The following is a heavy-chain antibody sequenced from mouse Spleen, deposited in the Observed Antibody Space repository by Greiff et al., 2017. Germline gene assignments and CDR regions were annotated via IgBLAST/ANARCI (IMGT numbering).Heavy chain of an antibody. CDR2: ISSGSSTI. Sequence: EVMLVESGGGLVKPGGSLKLSCAASGFTFSDYGMHWVRQAPEKGLEWVAYISSGSSTIYYADTVKGRFTISRDNAKNTLFLQMTRLRSEDTAMYYCAEGRPNYYAMDYWGQGTSVTVSS. J-gene: IGHJ4*01. V-gene: IGHV5-17*01. CDR3: AEGRPNYYAMDY. CDR1: GFTFSDYG.